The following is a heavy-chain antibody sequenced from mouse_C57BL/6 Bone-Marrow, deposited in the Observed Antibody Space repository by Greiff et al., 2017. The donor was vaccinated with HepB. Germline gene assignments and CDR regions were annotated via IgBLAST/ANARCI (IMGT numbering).Heavy chain of an antibody. CDR3: AEIYDGYYRYARDY. J-gene: IGHJ4*01. CDR2: INPYNGGT. Sequence: EVQLQQSGPVLVKPGASVKMSCKASGYTFTDYYMNWVKQSHGKSLEWIGVINPYNGGTSYNQKFKGKATLTVDKSSSTAYMELNSLTSEDSAVYYCAEIYDGYYRYARDYWGQGTSVTVSS. CDR1: GYTFTDYY. V-gene: IGHV1-19*01. D-gene: IGHD2-3*01.